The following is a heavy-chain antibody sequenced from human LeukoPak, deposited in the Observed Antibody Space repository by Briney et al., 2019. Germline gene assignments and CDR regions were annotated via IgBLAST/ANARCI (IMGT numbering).Heavy chain of an antibody. D-gene: IGHD6-13*01. Sequence: GGSLRLSCAASGFTFSSYAMTWVRQAPGKGLEWVSAISGSGDSTYYADSVKGRVTISRDNSRNTLYLQMSSLRAEDAAVYYCAKDVGYISSPSAFDIWGQGTMVTVSS. CDR2: ISGSGDST. CDR3: AKDVGYISSPSAFDI. CDR1: GFTFSSYA. V-gene: IGHV3-23*01. J-gene: IGHJ3*02.